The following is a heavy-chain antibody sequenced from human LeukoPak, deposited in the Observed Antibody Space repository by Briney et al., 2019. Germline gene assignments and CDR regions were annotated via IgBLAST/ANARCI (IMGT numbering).Heavy chain of an antibody. CDR1: GASTSSWY. CDR3: ARETMLAGFASGLGFNY. J-gene: IGHJ4*02. CDR2: IHGSGNT. Sequence: SETLSLTCTVAGASTSSWYWSWIRQPPGKGLEWIGNIHGSGNTNYNPSLKSRVSMSLDTSKNQVSLNLTSVTAADTATYFCARETMLAGFASGLGFNYWGQGILVIVSS. V-gene: IGHV4-59*12. D-gene: IGHD6-19*01.